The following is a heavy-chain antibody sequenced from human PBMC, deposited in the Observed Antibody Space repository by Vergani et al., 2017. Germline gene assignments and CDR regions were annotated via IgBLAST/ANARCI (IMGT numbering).Heavy chain of an antibody. CDR2: INHSGST. Sequence: QVQLQQWGAGLFKPSETLSLTCAVYGGSFSGYYWSWIRQPPGKGLEWIGEINHSGSTNYNPYLKSRVPISVDTSKNQFSLKLSSVTAADTAVYYCARVTNYYERSGYYYRPPPGLIFDYGGQGTLVTVSS. J-gene: IGHJ4*02. CDR3: ARVTNYYERSGYYYRPPPGLIFDY. V-gene: IGHV4-34*01. D-gene: IGHD3-22*01. CDR1: GGSFSGYY.